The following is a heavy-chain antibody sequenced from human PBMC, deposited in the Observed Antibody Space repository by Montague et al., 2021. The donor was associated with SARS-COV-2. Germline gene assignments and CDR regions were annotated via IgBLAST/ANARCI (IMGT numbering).Heavy chain of an antibody. J-gene: IGHJ4*02. CDR3: AHKVKWELYYFDX. D-gene: IGHD4-23*01. V-gene: IGHV2-5*02. Sequence: PALVKPTQTLTLTCTASGFSLSTSGEGVGWIRQPPGKALEWLALIFWDDDKRFSPSLKNRVTITKDTSKNQVVLRMTNMDPLDTATYYCAHKVKWELYYFDXWGQGTLVTVSS. CDR2: IFWDDDK. CDR1: GFSLSTSGEG.